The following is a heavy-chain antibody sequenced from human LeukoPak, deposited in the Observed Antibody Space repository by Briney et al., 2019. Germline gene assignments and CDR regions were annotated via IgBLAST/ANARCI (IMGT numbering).Heavy chain of an antibody. CDR3: ARGGRYCSSTSCYRRDWFDP. J-gene: IGHJ5*02. V-gene: IGHV3-11*01. CDR2: ISSSGSTI. Sequence: GGXLRLSCXASXFTFSDYYMSWIRQAPGKGLEWVSYISSSGSTIYYADSVKGRFTISRDNAKNSLYLQMNSLRAEDTAVYYCARGGRYCSSTSCYRRDWFDPWGQGTLVTVSS. CDR1: XFTFSDYY. D-gene: IGHD2-2*01.